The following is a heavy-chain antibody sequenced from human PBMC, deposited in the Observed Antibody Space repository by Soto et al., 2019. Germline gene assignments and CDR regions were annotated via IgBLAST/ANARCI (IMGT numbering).Heavy chain of an antibody. Sequence: QVRLVESGGGVVQPGRSLTLSCAASGFTFSNYAMHWIRQAPGKGLEWVALISSDGSSKFYADSVKGRLTISRDNSINTLYLQLNSLRAEETALYYCAGSDSGGINWFDPWGQGTLVIVPS. D-gene: IGHD2-21*02. V-gene: IGHV3-30-3*01. CDR2: ISSDGSSK. CDR3: AGSDSGGINWFDP. CDR1: GFTFSNYA. J-gene: IGHJ5*02.